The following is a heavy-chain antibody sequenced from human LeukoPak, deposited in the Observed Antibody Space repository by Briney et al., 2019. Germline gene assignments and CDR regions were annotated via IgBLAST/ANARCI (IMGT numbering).Heavy chain of an antibody. Sequence: PGGSLRLSCAASGFTFTSYEMNWVRQAPGKGLEWVSYISNSGKTIYYADSVKGRFTISRDNAKNSLYLQMNSLRAEDTAVYYCAKDDYGGNSFQGDAFDIWGQGTMVTVSS. CDR1: GFTFTSYE. D-gene: IGHD4-23*01. CDR3: AKDDYGGNSFQGDAFDI. CDR2: ISNSGKTI. J-gene: IGHJ3*02. V-gene: IGHV3-48*03.